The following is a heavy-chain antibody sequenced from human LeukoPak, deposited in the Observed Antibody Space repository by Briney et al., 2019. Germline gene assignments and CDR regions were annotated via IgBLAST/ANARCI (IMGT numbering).Heavy chain of an antibody. CDR2: ISYDGSNK. CDR3: AKDHPPEAGIAVAGEPKPGY. CDR1: GFTFSSYG. Sequence: GGSLRLSCAASGFTFSSYGMHCVRQAPGKGLEWVAVISYDGSNKYYADPVKGRFTISRDNSKNTLYLQMNSLRAEDTAVYYCAKDHPPEAGIAVAGEPKPGYWGQGTLVTVSS. D-gene: IGHD6-19*01. V-gene: IGHV3-30*18. J-gene: IGHJ4*02.